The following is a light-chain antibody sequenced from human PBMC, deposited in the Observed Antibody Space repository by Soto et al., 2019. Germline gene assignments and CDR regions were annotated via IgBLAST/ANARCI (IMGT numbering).Light chain of an antibody. Sequence: DIQMTQSPSSLSASVGDRVTITCQAIQDISNYLNWYQQKPGKAPKLLIYDASNLETGVPSRFSGSGSGTDFTFTISSLQPEDIATYYCQQYDNLLTALTFGGGTKVDIK. CDR2: DAS. CDR3: QQYDNLLTALT. CDR1: QDISNY. V-gene: IGKV1-33*01. J-gene: IGKJ4*01.